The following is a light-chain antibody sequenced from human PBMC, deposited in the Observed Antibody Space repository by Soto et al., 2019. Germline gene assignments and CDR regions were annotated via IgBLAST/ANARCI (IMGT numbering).Light chain of an antibody. V-gene: IGKV1-8*01. CDR3: QQYYSYPRT. J-gene: IGKJ1*01. CDR1: QGISSY. CDR2: AAS. Sequence: AIRMTQSPSSFSASTGDRVNITCRASQGISSYLAWYQQKPGKAPKLLIYAASTLQSGVPSRFSGSGSGTDFTLTISCLQSEGFATYYCQQYYSYPRTFGQGTKVEIK.